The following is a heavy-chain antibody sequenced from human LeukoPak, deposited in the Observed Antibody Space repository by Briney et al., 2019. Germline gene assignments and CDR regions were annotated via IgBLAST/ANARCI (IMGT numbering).Heavy chain of an antibody. CDR1: GYTFTNYY. Sequence: ASVKVSCKASGYTFTNYYIHWVRQAPGQGLECMGIINPSGGSTSYAQKFQGRVTMTRDMSTSTVYMELRSLRSDDTAVYYCARTFSAGGWYYYYYMDVWGKGTTVTVSS. J-gene: IGHJ6*03. V-gene: IGHV1-46*01. CDR3: ARTFSAGGWYYYYYMDV. D-gene: IGHD2-8*02. CDR2: INPSGGST.